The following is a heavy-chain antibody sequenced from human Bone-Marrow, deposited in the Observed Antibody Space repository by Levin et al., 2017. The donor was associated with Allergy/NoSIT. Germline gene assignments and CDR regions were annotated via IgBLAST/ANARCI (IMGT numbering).Heavy chain of an antibody. CDR2: ISYDGSNK. D-gene: IGHD6-13*01. CDR3: ARDLSSWYSLTVGTYYYYYYGMDV. Sequence: GGSLRLSCAASGFTFSSYAMHWVRQAPGKGLEWVAVISYDGSNKYYADSVKGRFTISRDNSKNTLYLQMNSLRAEDTAVYYCARDLSSWYSLTVGTYYYYYYGMDVWGQGTTVTVSS. CDR1: GFTFSSYA. V-gene: IGHV3-30*04. J-gene: IGHJ6*02.